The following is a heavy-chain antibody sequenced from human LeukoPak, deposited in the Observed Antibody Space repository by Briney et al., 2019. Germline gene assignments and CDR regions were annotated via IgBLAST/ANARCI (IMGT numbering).Heavy chain of an antibody. Sequence: SETLSLTCAVYGGSFSGYYWSWIRQPPGKGLEWIGEINHSGSTNYNPSLKSRVTISVDTSKNQFSLKLSSVTAADTAVYYCARRSSGNQSIDYWGQGTLVTVSS. J-gene: IGHJ4*02. V-gene: IGHV4-34*01. CDR2: INHSGST. CDR3: ARRSSGNQSIDY. D-gene: IGHD3-22*01. CDR1: GGSFSGYY.